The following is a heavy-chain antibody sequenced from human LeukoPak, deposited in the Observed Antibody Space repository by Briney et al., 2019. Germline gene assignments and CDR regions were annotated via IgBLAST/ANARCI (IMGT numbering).Heavy chain of an antibody. CDR2: ISGSGGST. V-gene: IGHV3-23*01. Sequence: GGSLRLSCAASGFTFSTYWMHWVRQAPGKGLEWVSAISGSGGSTYYADSVKGRFTISRDNSKNTLYLQMNSLRAEDTAVYYCIEDSSGYYSDYWGQGTLVTVSS. CDR1: GFTFSTYW. D-gene: IGHD3-22*01. J-gene: IGHJ4*02. CDR3: IEDSSGYYSDY.